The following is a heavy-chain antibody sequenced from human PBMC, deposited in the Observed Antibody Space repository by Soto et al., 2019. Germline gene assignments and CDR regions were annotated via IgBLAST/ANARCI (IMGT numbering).Heavy chain of an antibody. CDR3: ARDQTYYDFWSGYYIWFDP. CDR2: ISAYNGNT. Sequence: GASVKVSCKASGYTFTSYGISWVRQAPGQGLEWMGWISAYNGNTNYAQKLQGRVTMTTDTSTSTAYMELRSLRSDDTAVYFCARDQTYYDFWSGYYIWFDPWGQGTLVTVSS. CDR1: GYTFTSYG. J-gene: IGHJ5*02. V-gene: IGHV1-18*01. D-gene: IGHD3-3*01.